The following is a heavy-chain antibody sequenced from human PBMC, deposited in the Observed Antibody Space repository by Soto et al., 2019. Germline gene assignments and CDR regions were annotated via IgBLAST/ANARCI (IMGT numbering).Heavy chain of an antibody. Sequence: QVQLVESGGGVVQPGRSLRLSCAASGFTFSSYGMHWVRQAPGKGLEWVAVIWYDGSNKYYADSVKGRFTISRDNSKNTLYLQRNSLRAEDTAVYYCAREGGGGMDVWGQGTTVTVSS. CDR1: GFTFSSYG. D-gene: IGHD3-16*01. CDR2: IWYDGSNK. CDR3: AREGGGGMDV. J-gene: IGHJ6*02. V-gene: IGHV3-33*01.